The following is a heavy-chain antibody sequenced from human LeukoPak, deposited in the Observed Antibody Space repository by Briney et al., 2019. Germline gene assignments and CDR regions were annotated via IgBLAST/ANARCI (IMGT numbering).Heavy chain of an antibody. CDR2: ISSSGSTI. CDR1: GFTFSSYW. D-gene: IGHD5-18*01. CDR3: ASGEDTAMENWYFDL. Sequence: GGSLRLSCAASGFTFSSYWMSWVRQAPGKGLEWVSYISSSGSTIYYADSVKGRFTISRDNAKNSLYLQMNSLRAEDTAVYYCASGEDTAMENWYFDLWGRGTLVTVSS. V-gene: IGHV3-48*04. J-gene: IGHJ2*01.